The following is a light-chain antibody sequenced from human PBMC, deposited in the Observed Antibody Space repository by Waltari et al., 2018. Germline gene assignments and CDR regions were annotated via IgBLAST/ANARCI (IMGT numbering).Light chain of an antibody. CDR1: QSVSTS. Sequence: EVLMTQSPAALSVSPGERVTLTCRASQSVSTSLALYQQSPGQAPRLLIYDASIRATGIPARFSGSGSDTEFTLTISGVQSEDFAVYYCQQYNNWPPFTFGGGTKVEI. CDR3: QQYNNWPPFT. V-gene: IGKV3-15*01. CDR2: DAS. J-gene: IGKJ4*01.